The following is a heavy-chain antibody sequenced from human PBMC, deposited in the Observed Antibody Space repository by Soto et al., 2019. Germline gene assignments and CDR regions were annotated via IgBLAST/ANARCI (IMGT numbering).Heavy chain of an antibody. CDR1: GFTFDDYA. J-gene: IGHJ5*02. Sequence: EVQLVESGGGLVQPGRSLRLSCVASGFTFDDYAMHWVLQAPGEGLEWVSGISWNSGNIGYADSVKGRFTISRDNAKNSLYLKMNSLRAEDTALYYCAKEIGYSGKLFGGWFDPWGQGTLVTVSS. CDR3: AKEIGYSGKLFGGWFDP. V-gene: IGHV3-9*01. D-gene: IGHD1-26*01. CDR2: ISWNSGNI.